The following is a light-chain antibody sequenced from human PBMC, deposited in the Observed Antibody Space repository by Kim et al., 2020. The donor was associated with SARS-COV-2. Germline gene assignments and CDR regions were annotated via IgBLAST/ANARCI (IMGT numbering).Light chain of an antibody. CDR1: KLGEKY. CDR3: QAWDSSTGV. Sequence: SGSPGQTASITCSGDKLGEKYACWYQQKPGQSPVLVIYQDTKRPSGIPERFSGSNSGNTATLTISGTQALDEADYYCQAWDSSTGVFGTGTKVTVL. V-gene: IGLV3-1*01. CDR2: QDT. J-gene: IGLJ1*01.